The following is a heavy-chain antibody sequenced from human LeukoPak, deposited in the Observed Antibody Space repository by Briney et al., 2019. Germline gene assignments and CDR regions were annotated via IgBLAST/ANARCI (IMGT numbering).Heavy chain of an antibody. CDR2: IKQDGSEK. Sequence: AGGSLRLSSAASGFTFSNHWMSWVRQAPGKGLEWVGNIKQDGSEKYYVDSLKGRFTISRDNAKNSLYLQMNSLRAEDTAVYYCARIAAAGFDCWGQGTLVTVSS. CDR1: GFTFSNHW. CDR3: ARIAAAGFDC. V-gene: IGHV3-7*03. J-gene: IGHJ5*01. D-gene: IGHD6-13*01.